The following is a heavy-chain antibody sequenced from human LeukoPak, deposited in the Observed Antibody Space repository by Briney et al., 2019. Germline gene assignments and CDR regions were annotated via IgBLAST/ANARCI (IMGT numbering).Heavy chain of an antibody. CDR1: GGSISSYY. Sequence: PSETLSLTCTVSGGSISSYYWSWIRQPPGKGLEWIGYIYYSGSTNYNPSLESRVTISVDTSKNQFSLQLSSVTAADTAVYYCARLGGGDDYVWGSHYYYYGMDVWGQGTTVTVSS. CDR2: IYYSGST. V-gene: IGHV4-59*08. D-gene: IGHD3-16*01. CDR3: ARLGGGDDYVWGSHYYYYGMDV. J-gene: IGHJ6*02.